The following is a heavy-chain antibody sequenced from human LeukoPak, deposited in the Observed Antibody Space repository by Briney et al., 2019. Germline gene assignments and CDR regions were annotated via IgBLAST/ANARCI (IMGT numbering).Heavy chain of an antibody. CDR1: GGSIRNYY. CDR2: ISDSGTT. Sequence: SETLSLTCTVSGGSIRNYYWSWIRQPPGEGLEWIGYISDSGTTNYNPSLKNRVTTSLDTSKNQFSLQLRSVTAADTAVYYCARAFMVRGDQVNYYYYYMDVWGTGATITVSS. V-gene: IGHV4-59*01. D-gene: IGHD3-10*01. J-gene: IGHJ6*03. CDR3: ARAFMVRGDQVNYYYYYMDV.